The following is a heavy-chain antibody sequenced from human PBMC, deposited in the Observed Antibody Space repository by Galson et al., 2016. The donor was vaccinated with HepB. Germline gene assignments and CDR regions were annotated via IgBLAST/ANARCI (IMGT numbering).Heavy chain of an antibody. J-gene: IGHJ4*02. CDR1: GDSVSSDSAA. CDR3: ARESQQLYYFDY. V-gene: IGHV6-1*01. CDR2: TYYRSKWYN. Sequence: CAISGDSVSSDSAAWNWIRQSPSRGLEWLGRTYYRSKWYNDYAVSVKSRITINPDTSKNQCSLQLNSVTPEDAAVYYCARESQQLYYFDYWAQGTLVTVSS. D-gene: IGHD6-13*01.